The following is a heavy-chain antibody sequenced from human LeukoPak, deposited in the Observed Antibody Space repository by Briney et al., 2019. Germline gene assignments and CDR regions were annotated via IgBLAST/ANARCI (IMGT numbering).Heavy chain of an antibody. CDR3: ARDPYSGNYGDYYYYYMDV. J-gene: IGHJ6*03. CDR2: ITSSSSYI. V-gene: IGHV3-21*01. D-gene: IGHD1-26*01. Sequence: ETLSLTCTVSGGSISSSSYYWGWVRQAPGKGLEWVSSITSSSSYIYYADSVKGRFTISRDNAKSSLYLQMNSLRDEDTAVYYCARDPYSGNYGDYYYYYMDVWGKGTTVTISS. CDR1: GGSISSSSYY.